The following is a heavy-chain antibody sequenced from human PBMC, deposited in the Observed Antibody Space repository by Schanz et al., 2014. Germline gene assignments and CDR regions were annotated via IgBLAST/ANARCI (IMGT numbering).Heavy chain of an antibody. V-gene: IGHV3-21*01. CDR1: GFTFNNYD. J-gene: IGHJ4*02. CDR3: ARDKGGYYPFDY. CDR2: ISDSSSHI. Sequence: EVQLVESGGGLVQPGGSLRLSCAASGFTFNNYDMNWVRQAPGKGLEWVSSISDSSSHIYYTDSVKGRFTISRDNAKNSLYLQMNSLRAEDTAVYYCARDKGGYYPFDYWGQGSLVTVSS. D-gene: IGHD3-22*01.